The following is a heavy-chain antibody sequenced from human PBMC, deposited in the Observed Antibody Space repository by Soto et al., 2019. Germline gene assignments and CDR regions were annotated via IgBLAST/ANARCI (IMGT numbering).Heavy chain of an antibody. J-gene: IGHJ6*02. D-gene: IGHD6-19*01. Sequence: PSETLSLICTVSGGSISSSSYYWGWIRQPPGKGLEWIGSIYYSGSTYYNPSLKSRVTISVDTSKNQFSLKLSSVTAADTAVYYCARWGSGWYYYYYGMDVWGQGTTVTVSS. V-gene: IGHV4-39*01. CDR3: ARWGSGWYYYYYGMDV. CDR2: IYYSGST. CDR1: GGSISSSSYY.